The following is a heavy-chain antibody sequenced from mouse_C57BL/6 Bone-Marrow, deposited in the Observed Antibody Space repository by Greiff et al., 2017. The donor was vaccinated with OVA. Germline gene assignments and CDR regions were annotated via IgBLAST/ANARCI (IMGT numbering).Heavy chain of an antibody. CDR2: IYPGSGST. CDR3: ARSRDDYDVYAMDY. CDR1: GYTFTSYW. D-gene: IGHD2-4*01. Sequence: QVQLQQPGAELVKPGASVKMSCKASGYTFTSYWITWVQQRPGQGLEWIGDIYPGSGSTNYTEKFKSKATLSVDTSSSTAYMQLSSLTSEDSAIDNCARSRDDYDVYAMDYWGQGTSVTVSS. J-gene: IGHJ4*01. V-gene: IGHV1-55*01.